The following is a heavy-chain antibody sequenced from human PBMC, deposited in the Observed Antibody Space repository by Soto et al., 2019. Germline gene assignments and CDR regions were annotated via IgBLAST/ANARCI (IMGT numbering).Heavy chain of an antibody. J-gene: IGHJ5*02. V-gene: IGHV3-11*01. D-gene: IGHD3-3*01. CDR1: GFTFSDFY. CDR3: ARERAPDIRFAS. CDR2: ISGRSDVI. Sequence: QVHLVESGGGLVKPGGSLRLSCAASGFTFSDFYMSWVRQIPGKGLEWISYISGRSDVIHYVDSVKGRFTVSRDNGRNSVFLQMDSLRAEASVIYFCARERAPDIRFASWGQGTLVTVSS.